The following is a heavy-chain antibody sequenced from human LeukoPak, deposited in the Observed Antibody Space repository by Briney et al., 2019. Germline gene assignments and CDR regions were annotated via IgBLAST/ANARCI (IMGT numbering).Heavy chain of an antibody. CDR3: ARGPNMNGDY. J-gene: IGHJ4*02. CDR2: ISSSSSYI. D-gene: IGHD2/OR15-2a*01. CDR1: GFTFSSYS. V-gene: IGHV3-21*01. Sequence: PGGSMRLSWAASGFTFSSYSMNWVRQAPGKGLEWVSSISSSSSYIYYADSVKGRFTISRDNAKNSLYLQMNSLRAEDTAVYYCARGPNMNGDYWGQGTLVTVSS.